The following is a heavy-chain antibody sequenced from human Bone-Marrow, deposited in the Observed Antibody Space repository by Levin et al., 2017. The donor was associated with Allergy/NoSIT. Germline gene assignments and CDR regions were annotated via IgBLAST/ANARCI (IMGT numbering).Heavy chain of an antibody. CDR1: GFTFSNSA. J-gene: IGHJ4*02. CDR2: ISTSGGST. V-gene: IGHV3-23*01. CDR3: AKDVRGTLSDYFDS. D-gene: IGHD1-14*01. Sequence: HTGGSLRLSCAASGFTFSNSAMTWVRQAPGKGLEWVSSISTSGGSTYYSDSVKGRFTISRDNSKNTLYLQMNSLRAEDTAEYYCAKDVRGTLSDYFDSWGQGTLVTVSS.